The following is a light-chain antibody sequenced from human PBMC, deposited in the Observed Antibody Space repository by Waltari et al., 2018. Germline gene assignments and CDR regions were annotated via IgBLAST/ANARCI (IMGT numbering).Light chain of an antibody. V-gene: IGKV1-5*03. Sequence: DIQMSQSPSTLSAAIGDRVTITCRVSQNINGWLAWYQQRPGKATKLLSYKTSNLETGVPSRFSGSGSGTEFTLTISSLQPEDFATYYCQQYNNFLFTFGPGTKVDI. CDR3: QQYNNFLFT. CDR1: QNINGW. J-gene: IGKJ3*01. CDR2: KTS.